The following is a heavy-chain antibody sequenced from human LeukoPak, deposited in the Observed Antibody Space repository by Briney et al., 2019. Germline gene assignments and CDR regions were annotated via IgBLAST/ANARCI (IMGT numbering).Heavy chain of an antibody. D-gene: IGHD7-27*01. J-gene: IGHJ4*02. CDR2: ISSGSRTI. Sequence: GGSLRLSCAASGFSFSSYSMNWVRQAPGRGLEWISYISSGSRTIFYADSVKGRFTISRDNAKNSLYLLMNSLRADDTAVYYCARESITGDRDFDYWGQATLITVSS. CDR3: ARESITGDRDFDY. V-gene: IGHV3-48*01. CDR1: GFSFSSYS.